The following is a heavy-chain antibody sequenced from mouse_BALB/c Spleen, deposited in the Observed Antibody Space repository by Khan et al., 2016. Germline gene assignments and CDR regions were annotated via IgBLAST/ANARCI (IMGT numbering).Heavy chain of an antibody. J-gene: IGHJ2*01. CDR2: ISYSGST. D-gene: IGHD1-1*02. Sequence: VQLKESGPGLVKPSQSLSLTCTVTGYSITSDYAWNWIRQFPGNQLEWMGYISYSGSTSYHPSLKSRISITRDPSRNQFFLQLPSVTTEDTATYYCARHYVGFFDYGGQGNTLTVSS. CDR3: ARHYVGFFDY. CDR1: GYSITSDYA. V-gene: IGHV3-2*02.